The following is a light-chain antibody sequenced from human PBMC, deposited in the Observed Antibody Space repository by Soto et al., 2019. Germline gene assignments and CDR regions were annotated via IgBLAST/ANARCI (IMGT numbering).Light chain of an antibody. V-gene: IGKV1-39*01. Sequence: DIQMTQSPSSLSASVGDRVTITCRASQSISSYLNWYQQKPGKAPKLLIYAASSLQSGVPSRFSSSGSWTDFTLTLSSLQPEAFATYYCQQSYSTPMYTFGQGTKLAIK. CDR2: AAS. CDR1: QSISSY. CDR3: QQSYSTPMYT. J-gene: IGKJ2*01.